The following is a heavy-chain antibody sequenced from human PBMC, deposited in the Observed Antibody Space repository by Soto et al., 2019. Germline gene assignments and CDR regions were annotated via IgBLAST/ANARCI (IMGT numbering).Heavy chain of an antibody. V-gene: IGHV3-33*01. D-gene: IGHD3-22*01. Sequence: GGSLRLSCAASGFPFRDYAFHWVRQPPGKGLEWVAVLSYDGSEKYYGDSVKGRFTISRDNAKNMLYLQLSSLRAEDTAVYYCARGQLVNPGYYYGMDIWGQGTTVTVSS. CDR2: LSYDGSEK. CDR1: GFPFRDYA. J-gene: IGHJ6*02. CDR3: ARGQLVNPGYYYGMDI.